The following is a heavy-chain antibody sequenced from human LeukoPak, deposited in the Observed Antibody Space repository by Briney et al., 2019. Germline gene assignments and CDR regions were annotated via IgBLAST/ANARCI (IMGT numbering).Heavy chain of an antibody. V-gene: IGHV1-18*01. CDR3: ARRPDYYDSSGYYYYFDY. CDR2: ISAYNGNT. D-gene: IGHD3-22*01. J-gene: IGHJ4*02. Sequence: ASVKVSCKASGYTFTSYGISWVRQAPGQGLEWMGWISAYNGNTNYAQKLQGRVTMTTDTSTSTAYMELRSLRSDDTAVYYCARRPDYYDSSGYYYYFDYWGQGTLVTVSS. CDR1: GYTFTSYG.